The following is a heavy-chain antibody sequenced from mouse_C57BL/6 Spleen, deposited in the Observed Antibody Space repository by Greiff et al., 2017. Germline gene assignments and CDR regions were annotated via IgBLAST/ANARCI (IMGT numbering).Heavy chain of an antibody. V-gene: IGHV3-6*01. D-gene: IGHD1-1*01. J-gene: IGHJ4*01. CDR3: ARDRDYGTLDN. CDR2: ISYDGSN. CDR1: GYSITSGYY. Sequence: EVQLVESGPGLVKPSQSLSLTCSVTGYSITSGYYWNWIRQFPGNKLEWMGYISYDGSNNYNPSLKNRISITRDTSKNQFFLQLNSVTTEDTATYYCARDRDYGTLDNWGQGTSVTVSS.